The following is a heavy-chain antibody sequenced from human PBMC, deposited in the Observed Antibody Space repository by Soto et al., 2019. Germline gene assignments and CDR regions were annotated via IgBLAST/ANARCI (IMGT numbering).Heavy chain of an antibody. Sequence: QVQLQESGPGLVKPSQTLSLTCTVSGGSISSGGHYWSWIRQHPGKGLEWIGYIYYSGNTYYNPSLKSRVTISEDTSKNQFSLKLSSVTAADTAVYYCARATYYYDSSGYSDRVLDYWGQGTLVTVSS. J-gene: IGHJ4*02. D-gene: IGHD3-22*01. V-gene: IGHV4-31*03. CDR1: GGSISSGGHY. CDR2: IYYSGNT. CDR3: ARATYYYDSSGYSDRVLDY.